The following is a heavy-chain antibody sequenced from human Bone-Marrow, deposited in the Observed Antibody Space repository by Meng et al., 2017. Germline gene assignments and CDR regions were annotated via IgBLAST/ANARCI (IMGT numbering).Heavy chain of an antibody. CDR1: GFTFSDYY. D-gene: IGHD2-21*02. J-gene: IGHJ4*02. CDR2: INWNGGST. Sequence: GGSLRLSCAASGFTFSDYYMSWVRQAPGKGLEWVSGINWNGGSTGYADSVKGRFTISRDNAKNSLYLQMNSLRAEDTALYYCARDRESIVVVTASQFDYWGQGTLVTVSS. CDR3: ARDRESIVVVTASQFDY. V-gene: IGHV3-20*04.